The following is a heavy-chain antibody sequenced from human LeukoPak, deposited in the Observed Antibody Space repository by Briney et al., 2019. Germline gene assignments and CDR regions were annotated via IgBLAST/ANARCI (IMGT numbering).Heavy chain of an antibody. J-gene: IGHJ4*02. CDR1: GFTFSDYY. D-gene: IGHD3-22*01. CDR3: ARFHDSSGYYKVTMRYFDY. CDR2: ISSSSSYT. V-gene: IGHV3-11*03. Sequence: PGGSLRLSCAAYGFTFSDYYMSWIRQAPGKGLEWVSYISSSSSYTNYADSVKGRFTISRDNAKNSLYLQMNSLRAEDTAVYYCARFHDSSGYYKVTMRYFDYWGQGTLVTVSS.